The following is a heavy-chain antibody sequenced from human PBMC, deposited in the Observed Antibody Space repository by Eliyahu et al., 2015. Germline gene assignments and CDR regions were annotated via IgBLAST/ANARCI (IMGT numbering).Heavy chain of an antibody. CDR1: GYTXTSYX. V-gene: IGHV1-46*01. CDR3: ARTMTTRGLGY. D-gene: IGHD4-11*01. Sequence: QVQLVQSGAEVKKPGASVKVSCKASGYTXTSYXMHWVRQAPGQGLEWMGIINPSGGSTSYAQKFQGRVTMTRDTSTSTVYMELSSLRSEDTAVYYCARTMTTRGLGYWGQGTLVTVSS. J-gene: IGHJ4*02. CDR2: INPSGGST.